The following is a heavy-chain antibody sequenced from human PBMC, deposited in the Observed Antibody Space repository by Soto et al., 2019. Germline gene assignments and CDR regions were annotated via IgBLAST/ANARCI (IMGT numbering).Heavy chain of an antibody. CDR3: AREVVPATVDFYYYYIDF. V-gene: IGHV4-31*03. CDR2: IEHSGRS. J-gene: IGHJ6*03. CDR1: GGFISSGDYY. D-gene: IGHD2-2*01. Sequence: QVQLQESGPGLVKPSQTLSLTCTVSGGFISSGDYYWNWIRQLPGKGLEWIGYIEHSGRSFYNPSLTRRVALALDTSKNLFSLKLNSVTAADTAVYYCAREVVPATVDFYYYYIDFWGKGTTVTASS.